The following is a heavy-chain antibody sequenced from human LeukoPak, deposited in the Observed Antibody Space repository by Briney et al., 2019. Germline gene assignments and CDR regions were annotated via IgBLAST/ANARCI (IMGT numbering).Heavy chain of an antibody. CDR1: GSTFSSYP. V-gene: IGHV3-30-3*01. D-gene: IGHD3-3*01. CDR3: ARESGWGLPHAFDF. Sequence: GGSLRLSCAASGSTFSSYPLHWVRQAPGKGLEWVTLISYDGSKIYYADSVKGRFTISRDNSKNTLYLQMSSLRAEDTAVYYCARESGWGLPHAFDFWGQGTMVTVSS. J-gene: IGHJ3*01. CDR2: ISYDGSKI.